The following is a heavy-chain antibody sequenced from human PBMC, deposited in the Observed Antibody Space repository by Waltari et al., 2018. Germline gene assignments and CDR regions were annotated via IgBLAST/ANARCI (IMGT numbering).Heavy chain of an antibody. V-gene: IGHV1-69*05. CDR3: GREGSCTKTTCLYYGMDV. D-gene: IGHD2-8*01. CDR1: GGAFSTYV. J-gene: IGHJ6*02. Sequence: QVHLVPSGAVVKEPGSSVKVSCKAPGGAFSTYVISWVRQVPGQGLEWMGGFIPALGAANYAQKFQGRVTITTDESTSTGYMELNSLRSEDTAVYYCGREGSCTKTTCLYYGMDVWGPGTTVTVSS. CDR2: FIPALGAA.